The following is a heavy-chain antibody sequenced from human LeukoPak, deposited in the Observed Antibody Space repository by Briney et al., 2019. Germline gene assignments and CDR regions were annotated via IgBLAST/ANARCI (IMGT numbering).Heavy chain of an antibody. CDR2: IHHTGYT. V-gene: IGHV4-38-2*02. Sequence: SETLSLTCSVSAYSISSGYYWGWIRQPPGKGLEWIGSIHHTGYTFYNPSVKSRITISVETSKNQFSLKLSSVTAADTAVYYCARGPALIYYHYHYYMDVWGKGTTVTVSS. J-gene: IGHJ6*03. CDR3: ARGPALIYYHYHYYMDV. CDR1: AYSISSGYY. D-gene: IGHD3-16*01.